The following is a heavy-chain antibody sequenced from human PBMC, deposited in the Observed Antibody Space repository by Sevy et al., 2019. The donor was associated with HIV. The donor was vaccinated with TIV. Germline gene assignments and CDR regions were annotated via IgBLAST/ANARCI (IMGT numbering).Heavy chain of an antibody. V-gene: IGHV3-21*01. D-gene: IGHD6-19*01. Sequence: GGSLRLSCAASGFTFSSYSMNWVRQAPGKGLEWVSSISSSSSYIYYADSVKGRFTISRDNAKNSLYLQMNSVRAEDTAVYYCARDPDSSGWYSDYYYYMDVWGKGTTVTVSS. CDR3: ARDPDSSGWYSDYYYYMDV. J-gene: IGHJ6*03. CDR2: ISSSSSYI. CDR1: GFTFSSYS.